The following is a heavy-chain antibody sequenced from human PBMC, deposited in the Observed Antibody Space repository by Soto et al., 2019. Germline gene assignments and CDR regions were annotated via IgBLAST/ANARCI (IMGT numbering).Heavy chain of an antibody. V-gene: IGHV1-18*04. CDR1: GYTFTSYG. CDR3: ARGVSGSYSYYYGMDV. D-gene: IGHD3-10*01. Sequence: AASVKVSCKASGYTFTSYGISWVRQAPGQGLEWMGWISAYNGNTNYAQKLQGRVTMTTDTSTSTAYMELRSLRSDDTAVYYCARGVSGSYSYYYGMDVWGQGTTVTVSS. CDR2: ISAYNGNT. J-gene: IGHJ6*02.